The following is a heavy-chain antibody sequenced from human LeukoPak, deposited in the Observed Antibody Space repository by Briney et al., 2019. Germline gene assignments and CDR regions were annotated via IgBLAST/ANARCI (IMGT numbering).Heavy chain of an antibody. CDR2: IRFDGSNK. Sequence: GGSLRLSCVASGFTFSSYGMDWVGQVPGKGLEGGAFIRFDGSNKYYADSVKGRFTISRDSSKNTLYLQMNSLRAEDTAVYYCAKEQQFLESSPYYFDYWGQGTLVTVSS. J-gene: IGHJ4*02. CDR3: AKEQQFLESSPYYFDY. CDR1: GFTFSSYG. V-gene: IGHV3-30*02. D-gene: IGHD3-3*01.